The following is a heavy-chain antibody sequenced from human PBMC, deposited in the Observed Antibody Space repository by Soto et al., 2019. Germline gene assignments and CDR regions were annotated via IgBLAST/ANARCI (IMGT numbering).Heavy chain of an antibody. CDR3: ASLHTPYYYMDV. CDR1: GYTFTGYY. CDR2: INPNSGGT. J-gene: IGHJ6*03. D-gene: IGHD4-4*01. V-gene: IGHV1-2*04. Sequence: ASVKVSCKASGYTFTGYYMHWVRQAPGQGLEWMGWINPNSGGTNYAQKFQGWVTMTRDTSISTAYMELSRLRSDDTAVYYCASLHTPYYYMDVWGKGTTVTVSS.